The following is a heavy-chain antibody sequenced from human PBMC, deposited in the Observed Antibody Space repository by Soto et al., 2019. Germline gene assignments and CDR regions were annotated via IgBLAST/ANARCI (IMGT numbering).Heavy chain of an antibody. Sequence: GDSLKISCKGSGYSFTSYWIGWVRQMPGKGLEWMGIIYPGDSDTRYSPSFQGQVTISADKSISTAYLQWSSLKASDTAMYYCARHTPASGYVGGRTPRDHHGMDVWGQGTTVTVSS. CDR1: GYSFTSYW. CDR2: IYPGDSDT. D-gene: IGHD3-3*01. V-gene: IGHV5-51*01. CDR3: ARHTPASGYVGGRTPRDHHGMDV. J-gene: IGHJ6*02.